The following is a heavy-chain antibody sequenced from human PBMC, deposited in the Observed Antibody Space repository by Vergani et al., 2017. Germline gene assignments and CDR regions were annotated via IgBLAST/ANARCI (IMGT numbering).Heavy chain of an antibody. CDR1: GFTFSSYA. D-gene: IGHD5-18*01. Sequence: QVQLVESGGGVVQPGRSLRLSCAASGFTFSSYAMHWIRQAPGKGLEWVAVISYDGSNKYYADSVKGRFTISRDNSKNTLYLQMNSLRAEDTAVYYCARRGYSYGCWGQGTLVTVSS. J-gene: IGHJ4*02. CDR3: ARRGYSYGC. CDR2: ISYDGSNK. V-gene: IGHV3-30*01.